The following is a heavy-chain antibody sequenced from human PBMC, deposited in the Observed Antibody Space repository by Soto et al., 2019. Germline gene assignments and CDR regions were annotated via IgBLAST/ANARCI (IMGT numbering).Heavy chain of an antibody. Sequence: QVQLQESGPGLVRPSQTLSLTCTVSGGSISSGDYYWTWIRQHTGKGLEWIGYIYYSGGTFYNPSLKSRRTISLDTSNNQFSLNLSSVTAADTAVYYCARLRSVGAPTADYWGQGTLVTVSS. J-gene: IGHJ4*02. V-gene: IGHV4-31*03. D-gene: IGHD1-26*01. CDR3: ARLRSVGAPTADY. CDR1: GGSISSGDYY. CDR2: IYYSGGT.